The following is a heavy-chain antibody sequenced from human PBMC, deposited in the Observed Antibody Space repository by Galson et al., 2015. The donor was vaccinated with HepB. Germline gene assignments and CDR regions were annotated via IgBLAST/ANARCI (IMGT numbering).Heavy chain of an antibody. J-gene: IGHJ4*02. CDR3: ARGHYYDSTGAYYFDY. CDR2: TYYRSKWSS. CDR1: GDSVSSNRAA. Sequence: CAISGDSVSSNRAAGNWIRQSPSRGLEWLGRTYYRSKWSSDYAASVKSRITINADTSKNQFSLQLNSVTPEDTAVYYCARGHYYDSTGAYYFDYWGQGTLVTVSS. D-gene: IGHD3-22*01. V-gene: IGHV6-1*01.